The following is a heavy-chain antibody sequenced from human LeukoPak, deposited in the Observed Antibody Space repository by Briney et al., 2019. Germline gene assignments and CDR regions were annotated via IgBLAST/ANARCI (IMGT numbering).Heavy chain of an antibody. CDR2: ITNDGSST. Sequence: GGSLRLSCAASGLTFSSHWMHWVRQAPGKGLVWVSRITNDGSSTTYADSVKGRFTISRDNSKNTLYLQMSSLRAEDRAVYYCVKDTNNPGVAGGDYWGQGTLVTVSS. D-gene: IGHD6-19*01. V-gene: IGHV3-74*01. CDR1: GLTFSSHW. J-gene: IGHJ4*02. CDR3: VKDTNNPGVAGGDY.